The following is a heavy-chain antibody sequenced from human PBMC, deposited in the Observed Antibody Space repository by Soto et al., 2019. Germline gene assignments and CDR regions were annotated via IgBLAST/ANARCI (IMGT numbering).Heavy chain of an antibody. CDR1: GGTFSSYT. CDR3: ARGGEYGDYLNY. CDR2: IIPILGIA. Sequence: SVKVSCKSSGGTFSSYTISCVRQAPGQGLEWMGRIIPILGIANYAQKFQGRVTITADKSTSTAYMELSSLRSEDTAVYYCARGGEYGDYLNYWGQGTLVTVSS. D-gene: IGHD4-17*01. J-gene: IGHJ4*02. V-gene: IGHV1-69*02.